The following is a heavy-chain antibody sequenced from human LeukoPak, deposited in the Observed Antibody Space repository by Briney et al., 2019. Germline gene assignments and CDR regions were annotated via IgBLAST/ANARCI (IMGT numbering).Heavy chain of an antibody. CDR2: IYHSGST. D-gene: IGHD5-18*01. Sequence: SETLSLTCTVSGGSISSYYWSWIRQPPGKGLEWIGYIYHSGSTYYNPSLKSRVTISVDTSNNQFSLKLTSVTAADTAVYYCARAQSRGYSHGPFDYWGQGTLVTVSS. V-gene: IGHV4-59*12. CDR3: ARAQSRGYSHGPFDY. CDR1: GGSISSYY. J-gene: IGHJ4*02.